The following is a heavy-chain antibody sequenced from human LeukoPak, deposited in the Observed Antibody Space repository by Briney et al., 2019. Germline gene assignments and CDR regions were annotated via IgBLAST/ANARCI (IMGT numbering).Heavy chain of an antibody. D-gene: IGHD3-10*01. V-gene: IGHV3-30*02. CDR2: IRYDGSNK. CDR1: GLTFSNYG. J-gene: IGHJ4*02. CDR3: ANSRGSGRDFDY. Sequence: GGSLRLSCAPSGLTFSNYGMYWVLQAPDKGREWVAFIRYDGSNKYYTDSVKDRFTISRDNSKNTLYLQMNSLRPEDTAVYYCANSRGSGRDFDYWGQGTLVTVSS.